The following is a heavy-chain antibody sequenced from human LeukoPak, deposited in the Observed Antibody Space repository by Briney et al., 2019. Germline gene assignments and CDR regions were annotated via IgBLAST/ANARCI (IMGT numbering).Heavy chain of an antibody. Sequence: ASLKVSCKVSGYTLTELSMHWVRQAPGKGLEWMGGFDPEDGETIYVQKFQGRVTMTEDTSTDTAYMELSSLRSEDTAVYCCATHIPLVGATVAAHFDYWGQGTLVTVSS. CDR1: GYTLTELS. CDR3: ATHIPLVGATVAAHFDY. V-gene: IGHV1-24*01. J-gene: IGHJ4*02. CDR2: FDPEDGET. D-gene: IGHD1-26*01.